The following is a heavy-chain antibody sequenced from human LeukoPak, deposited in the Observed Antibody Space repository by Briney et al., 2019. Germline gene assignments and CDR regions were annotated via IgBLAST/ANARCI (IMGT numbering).Heavy chain of an antibody. J-gene: IGHJ4*02. Sequence: SETLSLTCTVSGGSISSSSYYWGWIRQPPGKGLEWIGSIYYSGSTYYNPSLKSRVTISVDTSKNQFSLKLSSVTAADTAVYYCAGRGHYDSSSLDYWGQGTLVTVSS. CDR2: IYYSGST. D-gene: IGHD3-22*01. V-gene: IGHV4-39*01. CDR3: AGRGHYDSSSLDY. CDR1: GGSISSSSYY.